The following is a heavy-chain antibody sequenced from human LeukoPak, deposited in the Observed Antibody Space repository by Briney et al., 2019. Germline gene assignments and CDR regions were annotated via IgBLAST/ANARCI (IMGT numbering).Heavy chain of an antibody. CDR2: ISSSGSTI. CDR1: GFTFSNHW. D-gene: IGHD6-13*01. CDR3: ARDHSSSWYGQYNWFDP. V-gene: IGHV3-11*04. Sequence: GGSLRLSCAASGFTFSNHWMSWVRQAPGKGLEWVSYISSSGSTIYYADSVKGRFTISRDNAKNSLYLQMNSLRAEDTAVYYCARDHSSSWYGQYNWFDPWGQGTLVTVSS. J-gene: IGHJ5*02.